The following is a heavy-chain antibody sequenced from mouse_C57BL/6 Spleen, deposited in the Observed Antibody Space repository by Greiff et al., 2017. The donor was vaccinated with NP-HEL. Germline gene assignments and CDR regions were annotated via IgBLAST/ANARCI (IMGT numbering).Heavy chain of an antibody. CDR1: GYTFTDYY. J-gene: IGHJ4*01. Sequence: QVQLQQSGAELVRPGASVKLSCKASGYTFTDYYINWVKQRPGQGLEWIARIYPGSGNTYYNEKFKGKATLTAEKSSSTAYMQLSSLTSEDSAVYFCARGNGSSYAMDYWGQGTSVTVSS. CDR3: ARGNGSSYAMDY. CDR2: IYPGSGNT. V-gene: IGHV1-76*01. D-gene: IGHD1-1*01.